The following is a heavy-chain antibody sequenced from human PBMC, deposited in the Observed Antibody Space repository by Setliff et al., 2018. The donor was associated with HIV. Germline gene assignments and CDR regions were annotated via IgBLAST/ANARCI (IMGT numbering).Heavy chain of an antibody. V-gene: IGHV3-74*01. CDR1: GFTFSGFW. J-gene: IGHJ3*02. D-gene: IGHD3-22*01. CDR2: MNSDGTKI. Sequence: GGSLRLSCAASGFTFSGFWMHWVRQAPGKGLVWVSRMNSDGTKISYADSVKGRFTISRDNSKNTLYVQMNSLRAEDTAVYYCARDPTYYYDTSGPYDAFDIWGQGTMVTVSS. CDR3: ARDPTYYYDTSGPYDAFDI.